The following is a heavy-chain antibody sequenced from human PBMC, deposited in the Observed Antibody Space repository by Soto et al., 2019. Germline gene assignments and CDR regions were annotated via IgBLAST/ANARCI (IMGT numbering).Heavy chain of an antibody. V-gene: IGHV1-18*01. J-gene: IGHJ4*02. Sequence: ASVKVSCKASGYTFTSYGISWVRQAPGQGLEWMGWISAYNGNTNYAQELQGRVTMTTDTSTSTAYMELRSLRSDDTAVYYCARVDLGSYYDSSGYYPNFDYWGQGTLVTVSS. CDR1: GYTFTSYG. CDR2: ISAYNGNT. D-gene: IGHD3-22*01. CDR3: ARVDLGSYYDSSGYYPNFDY.